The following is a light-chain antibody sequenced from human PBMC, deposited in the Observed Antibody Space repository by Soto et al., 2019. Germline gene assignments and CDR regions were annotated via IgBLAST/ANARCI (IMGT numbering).Light chain of an antibody. J-gene: IGLJ3*02. CDR1: SSNIGGDNY. CDR3: QSYASSQSVWV. CDR2: EDS. Sequence: QSVLTQPPSASGSPGQTVTISCTGTSSNIGGDNYVYWYQQHPGKAPKLMIYEDSNRPSGVPDRFSGSKSGNTASLTVSGLQAEDEADYYCQSYASSQSVWVFGAGTKVTVL. V-gene: IGLV2-8*01.